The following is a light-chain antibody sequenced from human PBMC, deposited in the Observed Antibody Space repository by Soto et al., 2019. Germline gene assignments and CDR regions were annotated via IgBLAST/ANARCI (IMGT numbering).Light chain of an antibody. Sequence: DIQLTQSPSFLSASVGDRVTITCRASQGIGSCLAWYQQKPGTAPKLLIYAASTLQSGVPSRFSGSGSGTEFPLTISSLQPEDFATDYCQQLNTYLGAFGGGTKVEI. V-gene: IGKV1-9*01. J-gene: IGKJ4*01. CDR1: QGIGSC. CDR2: AAS. CDR3: QQLNTYLGA.